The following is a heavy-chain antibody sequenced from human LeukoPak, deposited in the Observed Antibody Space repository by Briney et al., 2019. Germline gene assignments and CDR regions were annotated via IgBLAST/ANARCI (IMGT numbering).Heavy chain of an antibody. V-gene: IGHV3-33*01. J-gene: IGHJ4*02. CDR1: GFTFSSYG. CDR2: IWYDGSNK. Sequence: GGSLRLSCAASGFTFSSYGMHWVRQAPGKGLEWVAVIWYDGSNKYYADSVKGRFTISRDNSKNTLYLQMNSLRAEDTAVYYCARESDYYDSSGYPAVDYWGQGTLVTVSS. CDR3: ARESDYYDSSGYPAVDY. D-gene: IGHD3-22*01.